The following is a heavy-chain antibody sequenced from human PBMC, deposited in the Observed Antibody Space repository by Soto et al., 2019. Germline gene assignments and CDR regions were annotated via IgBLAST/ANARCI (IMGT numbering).Heavy chain of an antibody. V-gene: IGHV3-30*18. CDR3: AKSFVVVTAIRGRAFYYYGMDV. Sequence: GGSLRLSCAASGFTFSSYGMHWVRPAPGKGLEWVAVISYDGSNKYYADEVKVRFTISRDNSKDTLYLQMNSLRAEDTAVYYCAKSFVVVTAIRGRAFYYYGMDVWGQGTTVTVSS. CDR2: ISYDGSNK. J-gene: IGHJ6*02. D-gene: IGHD2-21*02. CDR1: GFTFSSYG.